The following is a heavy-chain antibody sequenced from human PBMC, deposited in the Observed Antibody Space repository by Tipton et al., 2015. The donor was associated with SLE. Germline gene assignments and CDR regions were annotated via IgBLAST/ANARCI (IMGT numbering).Heavy chain of an antibody. V-gene: IGHV3-21*04. CDR1: GFTFSTYS. J-gene: IGHJ3*02. Sequence: SLRLSCAASGFTFSTYSMNWVRQAPGKGLEWVSCISSSSIYIYYADSVKGRFTISRDNAKNSLYLQMNSLRAEDTAVYYCASNAFDIWGQGTMVTVSS. CDR3: ASNAFDI. CDR2: ISSSSIYI.